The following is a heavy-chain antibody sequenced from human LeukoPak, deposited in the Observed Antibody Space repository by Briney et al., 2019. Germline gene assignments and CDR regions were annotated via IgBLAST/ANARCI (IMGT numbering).Heavy chain of an antibody. CDR1: GYSFTTYW. D-gene: IGHD3-22*01. CDR2: IFPGDSET. J-gene: IGHJ3*02. Sequence: GESLKISCQGSGYSFTTYWIGWVRQMPGKGLEWMGIIFPGDSETIYSPSFQGQVTISADKSINTAYLQWSSLKASDTAMYYCARSRTNYDSSGYYHPFDAFDIWGEGTMVTVSS. V-gene: IGHV5-51*01. CDR3: ARSRTNYDSSGYYHPFDAFDI.